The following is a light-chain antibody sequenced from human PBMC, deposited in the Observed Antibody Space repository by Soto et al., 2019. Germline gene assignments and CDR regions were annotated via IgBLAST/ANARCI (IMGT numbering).Light chain of an antibody. CDR1: QSVSSN. J-gene: IGKJ5*01. CDR3: QQYNNWPPIT. Sequence: EIVMAQSPATVSVSPGGRATLSCRASQSVSSNLAWYQQKPGQAPRVLIYGASTRATGTPARFSGSGSGTEFTLTISSLQSEDFAVYYCQQYNNWPPITFGQGTRLEIK. V-gene: IGKV3-15*01. CDR2: GAS.